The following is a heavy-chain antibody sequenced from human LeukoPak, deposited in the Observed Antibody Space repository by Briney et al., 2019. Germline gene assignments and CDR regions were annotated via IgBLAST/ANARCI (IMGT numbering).Heavy chain of an antibody. CDR3: ARRMVRGVGKYNWFDP. CDR1: GGSISSRSYH. J-gene: IGHJ5*02. CDR2: IYFAGST. D-gene: IGHD3-10*01. Sequence: PSETLSLTCTVSGGSISSRSYHWSWIRQPPGKRLEWIGSIYFAGSTNYNPSLKSRVTISVDTSKNQFSLKLSSVTAADTAVYYCARRMVRGVGKYNWFDPWGQGTLVTVSS. V-gene: IGHV4-39*07.